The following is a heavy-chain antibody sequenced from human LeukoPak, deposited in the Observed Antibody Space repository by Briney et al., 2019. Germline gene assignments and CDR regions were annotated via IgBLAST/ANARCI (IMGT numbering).Heavy chain of an antibody. J-gene: IGHJ6*02. D-gene: IGHD3-9*01. Sequence: GGSLRLSCAASGFTFSSYSMNWVRQAPGKGLEWVSSISSSRSYIYYADSVKGRFTISRDNAKNSLYLQMNSLRAEDTAVYYYARGHNYDILVYYGMDVWGQGTTVTVSS. CDR1: GFTFSSYS. CDR2: ISSSRSYI. CDR3: ARGHNYDILVYYGMDV. V-gene: IGHV3-21*01.